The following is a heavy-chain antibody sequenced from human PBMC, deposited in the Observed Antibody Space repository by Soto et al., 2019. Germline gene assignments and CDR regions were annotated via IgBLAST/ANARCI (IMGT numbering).Heavy chain of an antibody. J-gene: IGHJ4*02. CDR2: IIPIFGTA. CDR3: ARGTPYDGSGYFDY. Sequence: SVKVSCNASGGTFSSYAISWVRQAPGQGLEWMGGIIPIFGTANYAQKFQGRVTITADESTSTAYMELSSLRSEDTAVYYCARGTPYDGSGYFDYWGQGTLVTVSS. V-gene: IGHV1-69*13. D-gene: IGHD3-22*01. CDR1: GGTFSSYA.